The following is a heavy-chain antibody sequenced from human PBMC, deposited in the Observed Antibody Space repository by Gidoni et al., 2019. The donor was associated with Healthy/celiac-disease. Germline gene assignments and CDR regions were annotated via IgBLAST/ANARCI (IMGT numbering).Heavy chain of an antibody. D-gene: IGHD4-17*01. V-gene: IGHV3-30*18. CDR1: GFTSSSYG. Sequence: QVQLVESGGGVVQPGRSLRLSCAASGFTSSSYGMHWVRQAPGKGLEWVAVISYDGSNKYYADSVKGRFTISRDNSKNTLYLQMNSLRAEDTAVYYCAKDGADYGGNRWYFDYWGQGTLVTVSS. CDR3: AKDGADYGGNRWYFDY. J-gene: IGHJ4*02. CDR2: ISYDGSNK.